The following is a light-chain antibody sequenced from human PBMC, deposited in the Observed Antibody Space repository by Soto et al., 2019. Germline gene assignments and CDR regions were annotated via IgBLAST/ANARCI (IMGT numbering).Light chain of an antibody. CDR1: QSVSSY. V-gene: IGKV3-11*01. CDR3: QQRSNWPEGIT. Sequence: EIVLTQSPATLSLSPGERATLSCRASQSVSSYLAWYQQKPGQAPRLLIYDASNSATGIPARFSGSGSGTDFTLTISSLEPEDFAVYYCQQRSNWPEGITFGQGTRLEIK. CDR2: DAS. J-gene: IGKJ5*01.